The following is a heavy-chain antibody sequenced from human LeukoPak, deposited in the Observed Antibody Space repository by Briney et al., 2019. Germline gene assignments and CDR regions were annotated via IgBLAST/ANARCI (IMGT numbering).Heavy chain of an antibody. D-gene: IGHD6-25*01. CDR1: GGSISSYY. J-gene: IGHJ4*02. CDR3: ARAHSSGRIYDS. CDR2: IYYSGST. V-gene: IGHV4-59*13. Sequence: SETLSLTCTVSGGSISSYYWSWIRQPPGNGLEWIGYIYYSGSTSYNPSLNSRVTISVDTSKNQFSLKLSSVTAADTAVYYCARAHSSGRIYDSWGQGTLVTVSS.